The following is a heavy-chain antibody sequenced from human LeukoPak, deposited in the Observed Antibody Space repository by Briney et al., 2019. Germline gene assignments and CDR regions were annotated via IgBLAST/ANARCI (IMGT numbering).Heavy chain of an antibody. CDR1: GFTFSSYS. V-gene: IGHV3-48*01. D-gene: IGHD7-27*01. J-gene: IGHJ4*02. CDR3: ARDQGQNWGAPDY. Sequence: GGSLRLSCAASGFTFSSYSMNWVRQAPGKGLEWVSYISSSSSTIYYADSVKGRFTISRDNAKNSLYLQMNSLRAEDTALYYCARDQGQNWGAPDYWGQGTLVTVSS. CDR2: ISSSSSTI.